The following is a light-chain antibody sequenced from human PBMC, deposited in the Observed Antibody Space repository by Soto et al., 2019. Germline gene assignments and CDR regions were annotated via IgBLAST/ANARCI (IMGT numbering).Light chain of an antibody. CDR2: GNS. J-gene: IGLJ1*01. V-gene: IGLV1-40*01. CDR1: SSNIGAGYD. Sequence: QSVRKQRPPGFGGPGQRGPHSRPGGSSNIGAGYDVHWYQQLPGTAPTLLIYGNSNRPSGVPDRFSGSKSGTSASLAITGLQAEDEADYYCQSYDSSLSRYVFGTGTKVTVL. CDR3: QSYDSSLSRYV.